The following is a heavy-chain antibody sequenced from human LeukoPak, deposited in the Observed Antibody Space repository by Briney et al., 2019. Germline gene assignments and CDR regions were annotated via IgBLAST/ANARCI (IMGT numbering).Heavy chain of an antibody. V-gene: IGHV3-21*01. CDR1: GFSFSSYS. CDR2: ISSSSSYI. J-gene: IGHJ4*02. D-gene: IGHD3-3*01. CDR3: ARGRGTRTPIFGVVMDFDY. Sequence: PGGSLRLSCAASGFSFSSYSMNWVRQAPGKGLERVSSISSSSSYIYYADSVKGRFTISRDNAKNSLYLQMNSLRDEDTAVYYCARGRGTRTPIFGVVMDFDYWGQGTLVTVSS.